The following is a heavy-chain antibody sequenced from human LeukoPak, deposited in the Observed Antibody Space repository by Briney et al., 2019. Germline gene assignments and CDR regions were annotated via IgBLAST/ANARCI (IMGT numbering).Heavy chain of an antibody. Sequence: SETLSLTCTVSGDSINNNNYYWGWIRQPPGKGLEWIGNIYYNGRTYYSPSLKSRGTISVDTSNNQFSLKLSSVTAADTAVYYCARDDTATGALGVWWAFDIWGQGTMVTVSS. CDR1: GDSINNNNYY. D-gene: IGHD3-16*01. V-gene: IGHV4-39*02. J-gene: IGHJ3*02. CDR2: IYYNGRT. CDR3: ARDDTATGALGVWWAFDI.